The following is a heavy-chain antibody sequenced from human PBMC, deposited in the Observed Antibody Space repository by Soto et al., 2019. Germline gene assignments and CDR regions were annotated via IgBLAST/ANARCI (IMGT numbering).Heavy chain of an antibody. V-gene: IGHV3-21*01. J-gene: IGHJ4*02. Sequence: VGSLRLSCAASGFTFSSYSMNWVRQAPGKGLEWVSSISSSSSYIYYADSVKGRFTISRDNTKNSLYLQMNSLRAEDTAVYYCARARYYYDSSGYYRRPFDYWGQGTLVTVSS. D-gene: IGHD3-22*01. CDR3: ARARYYYDSSGYYRRPFDY. CDR2: ISSSSSYI. CDR1: GFTFSSYS.